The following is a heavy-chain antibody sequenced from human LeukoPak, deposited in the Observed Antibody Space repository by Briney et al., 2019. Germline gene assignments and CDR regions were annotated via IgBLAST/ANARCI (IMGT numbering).Heavy chain of an antibody. Sequence: SGGSLRLSCAASGFTFSSYAMSWVRQAPGKGLEWVSAISGSGGSTYYADSVKGRFTISRDNSKNTLYLQMNSLRAEDTAVYYCARMTTVTVDYWGQGTLVTVSS. J-gene: IGHJ4*02. CDR1: GFTFSSYA. V-gene: IGHV3-23*01. CDR2: ISGSGGST. CDR3: ARMTTVTVDY. D-gene: IGHD4-17*01.